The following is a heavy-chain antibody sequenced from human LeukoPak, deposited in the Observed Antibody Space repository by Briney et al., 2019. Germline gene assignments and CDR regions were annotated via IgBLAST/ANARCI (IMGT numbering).Heavy chain of an antibody. V-gene: IGHV5-51*01. CDR3: AKLTGYSSSWYRWFDP. Sequence: GESLKISCKGSGYSFTSYWIGWVRQMPGKGLEWMGIIYPGDSDTRYSPSFQGQVTISADKSISTAYLQWSSLKASDTATYYCAKLTGYSSSWYRWFDPWGQGTLVTVSS. CDR2: IYPGDSDT. J-gene: IGHJ5*02. D-gene: IGHD6-13*01. CDR1: GYSFTSYW.